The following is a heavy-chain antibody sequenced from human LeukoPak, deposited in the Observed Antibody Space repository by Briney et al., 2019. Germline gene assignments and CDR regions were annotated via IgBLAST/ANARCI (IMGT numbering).Heavy chain of an antibody. CDR3: AKRGTADAFDI. CDR2: IWYDGSNK. Sequence: PGGSLRLSCAASGFTFSSYAMHWVRQAPGKGLEWVAVIWYDGSNKYYADSVKGRFTISRDNSKNTLYLQMNSLRAEDTAVYYCAKRGTADAFDIWGQGTMVTVSS. J-gene: IGHJ3*02. D-gene: IGHD6-25*01. CDR1: GFTFSSYA. V-gene: IGHV3-33*06.